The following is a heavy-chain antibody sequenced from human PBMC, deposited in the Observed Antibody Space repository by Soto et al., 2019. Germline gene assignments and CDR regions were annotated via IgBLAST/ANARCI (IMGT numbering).Heavy chain of an antibody. CDR1: GGSLSGCY. CDR3: ARGQEGVVATH. Sequence: QVQLQQWGAGLLKPSETLSLNCGVNGGSLSGCYWSWIRQPPGKGLEWIGEIKDGGYTNYSPSLKSRATISSDRSNNQFSLRLNSVTAADTGVYYCARGQEGVVATHWDQGALVTVSS. D-gene: IGHD5-12*01. CDR2: IKDGGYT. V-gene: IGHV4-34*01. J-gene: IGHJ4*02.